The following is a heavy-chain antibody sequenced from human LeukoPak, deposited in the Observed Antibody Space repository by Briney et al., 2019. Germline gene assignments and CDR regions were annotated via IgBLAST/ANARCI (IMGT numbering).Heavy chain of an antibody. J-gene: IGHJ4*02. CDR1: GYTFSGYY. D-gene: IGHD3-3*01. Sequence: GASVKVSCKASGYTFSGYYMHWVRQAPGQGLEWMGWINPNSGGTNYARKFQGRVTMTRDTSISTAYMELSRLTSDATAVYSCPRVSNDSWSGSSPWGQGTLATVSS. V-gene: IGHV1-2*02. CDR2: INPNSGGT. CDR3: PRVSNDSWSGSSP.